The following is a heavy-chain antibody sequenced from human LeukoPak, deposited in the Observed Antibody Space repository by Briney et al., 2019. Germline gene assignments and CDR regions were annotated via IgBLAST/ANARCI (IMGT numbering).Heavy chain of an antibody. CDR3: ARELSCSSTSCYDY. D-gene: IGHD2-2*01. CDR2: IYYSGST. V-gene: IGHV4-30-4*01. Sequence: PSQTLSLTCTVSGGSISSGDYYWSWIPQPPGKGLEWIRYIYYSGSTYYNPSLKSRVTISVDTSKNQFSLKLSSVTAADTAVYYCARELSCSSTSCYDYWGQGTMVTVSS. J-gene: IGHJ3*01. CDR1: GGSISSGDYY.